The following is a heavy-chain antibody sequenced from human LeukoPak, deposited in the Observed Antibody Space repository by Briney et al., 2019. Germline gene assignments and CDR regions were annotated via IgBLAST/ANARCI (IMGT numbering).Heavy chain of an antibody. CDR2: ISSSSSYI. D-gene: IGHD3-10*01. CDR3: ARDARDHRFTMGSVAIDF. Sequence: PGGSLRLSCAASGFTFSSYSMNWVRQAQGQGLEWVSSISSSSSYIYYEDSVKGRFTISRDNAKNSLYLQMNSLRAEDTAVYYCARDARDHRFTMGSVAIDFWGQGTRVTVSS. J-gene: IGHJ4*02. V-gene: IGHV3-21*01. CDR1: GFTFSSYS.